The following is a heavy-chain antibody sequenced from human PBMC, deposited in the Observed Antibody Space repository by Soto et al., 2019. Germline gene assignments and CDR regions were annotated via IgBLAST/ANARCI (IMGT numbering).Heavy chain of an antibody. CDR3: GKDVGDYVPYYYGVDV. Sequence: PGGSLRLSCAASGFTFSSYWMSWVRQAPGKGLEWVANIKQDGSEKYYVDSVKGRFTISRDNAKNSLYLQMNSLRDEDTAVYYCGKDVGDYVPYYYGVDVWGQGTTGTGSS. CDR2: IKQDGSEK. V-gene: IGHV3-7*01. CDR1: GFTFSSYW. J-gene: IGHJ6*02. D-gene: IGHD1-26*01.